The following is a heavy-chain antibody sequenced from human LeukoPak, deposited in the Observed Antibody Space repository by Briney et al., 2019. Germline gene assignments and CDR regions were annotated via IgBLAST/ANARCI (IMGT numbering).Heavy chain of an antibody. CDR2: IRSKAYGGTT. J-gene: IGHJ4*02. Sequence: PGGSLRLSCTASGFTFGDYAMSWVRQAPGKGLEWVGFIRSKAYGGTTEYAASVKGRFTISRDDSKSIAYLQMNSLKTEDAAVYYCTRGWVYYGGNPRLPDYWGQGTLVTVSS. CDR1: GFTFGDYA. D-gene: IGHD4-23*01. V-gene: IGHV3-49*04. CDR3: TRGWVYYGGNPRLPDY.